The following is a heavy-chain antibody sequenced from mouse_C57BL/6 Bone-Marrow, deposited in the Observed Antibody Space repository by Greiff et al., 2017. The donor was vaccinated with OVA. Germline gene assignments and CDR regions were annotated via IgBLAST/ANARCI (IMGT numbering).Heavy chain of an antibody. V-gene: IGHV1-61*01. CDR1: GYTFTSYW. J-gene: IGHJ2*01. Sequence: QVQLKQPGAELVRPGSSVKLSCKASGYTFTSYWMDWVKQRPGQGLEWIGNIYPSDSETHYNQKFKDKATLTVDKSSSAAYMQLSSLTSEDSAVYYCARVSPQLNYYFDYWGQGTTLTVSS. CDR3: ARVSPQLNYYFDY. CDR2: IYPSDSET.